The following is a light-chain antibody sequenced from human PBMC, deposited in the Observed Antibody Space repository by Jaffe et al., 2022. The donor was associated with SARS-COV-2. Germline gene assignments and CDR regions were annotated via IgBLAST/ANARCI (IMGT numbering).Light chain of an antibody. V-gene: IGKV1-5*03. CDR2: KAS. CDR1: RTINSW. Sequence: DIQMTQSPSTLSASVGDRVTITCRASRTINSWLAWYQQKPGKAPKLVIYKASSLQSGVPSRFSGSGSGTEFTLTISDLQPDDFATYYCQQYNSCWTFGQGTKVEMK. J-gene: IGKJ1*01. CDR3: QQYNSCWT.